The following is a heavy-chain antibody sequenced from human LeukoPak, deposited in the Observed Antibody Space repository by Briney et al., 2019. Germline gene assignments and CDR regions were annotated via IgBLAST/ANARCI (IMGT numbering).Heavy chain of an antibody. Sequence: SGPTLVNPTQTLTLTCTFSGFSLSTSGMCVSWIRQPPGKALEWLARIDWDDDKYYSTSLKTRLTIFKDTSKNQVVLTMTNMATVDTATSYCARALYYYDSSGLGGFDYWGQGTLVTVSS. V-gene: IGHV2-70*11. D-gene: IGHD3-22*01. CDR2: IDWDDDK. CDR1: GFSLSTSGMC. CDR3: ARALYYYDSSGLGGFDY. J-gene: IGHJ4*02.